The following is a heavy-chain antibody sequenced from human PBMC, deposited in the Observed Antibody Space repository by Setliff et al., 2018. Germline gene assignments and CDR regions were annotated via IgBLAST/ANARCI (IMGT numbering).Heavy chain of an antibody. Sequence: ASVKVSCKTSGYTFSDYGIAWVRQAPGQGLEWMGWISAHTGNTFYSPTFHGRLTLTTDTSTRTAYMQLRSLDSDDTAVYYCSRLVRFCIRTSCQRLSGGDFWGQGTLVTVSS. V-gene: IGHV1-18*01. CDR2: ISAHTGNT. CDR3: SRLVRFCIRTSCQRLSGGDF. D-gene: IGHD2-2*01. J-gene: IGHJ4*02. CDR1: GYTFSDYG.